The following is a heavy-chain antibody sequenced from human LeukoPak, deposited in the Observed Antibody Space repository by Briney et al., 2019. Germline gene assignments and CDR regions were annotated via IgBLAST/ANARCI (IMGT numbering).Heavy chain of an antibody. CDR1: GYTFTSYG. J-gene: IGHJ4*02. CDR2: ISAYNGNT. CDR3: ARGTMVRGVIIAGLDY. Sequence: GASVKVSCKASGYTFTSYGISWMRQAPGQGLEWMGWISAYNGNTNYAQKLQGRVTMTTDTSTSTAYMELRSLRSDDTAVYYCARGTMVRGVIIAGLDYWGQGTLVTVSS. V-gene: IGHV1-18*01. D-gene: IGHD3-10*01.